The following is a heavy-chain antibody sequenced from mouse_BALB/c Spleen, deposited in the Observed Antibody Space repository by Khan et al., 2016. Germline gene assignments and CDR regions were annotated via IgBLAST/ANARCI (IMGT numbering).Heavy chain of an antibody. CDR2: INPSTTYT. D-gene: IGHD1-1*01. CDR3: ASAFGSRTLDF. V-gene: IGHV1-7*01. CDR1: GYTFTNYW. J-gene: IGHJ2*01. Sequence: QVQLQQSGAELAKPGTSVKMSCKASGYTFTNYWMHWVKQRPGQGLEWIGYINPSTTYTDYNQKLKDKDTLTADKSSSTAYIQLSSLTSEDSAVYYCASAFGSRTLDFWGQGTTLTVSS.